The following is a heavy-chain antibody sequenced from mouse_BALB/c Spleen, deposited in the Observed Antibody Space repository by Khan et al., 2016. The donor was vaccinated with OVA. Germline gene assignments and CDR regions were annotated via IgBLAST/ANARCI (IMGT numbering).Heavy chain of an antibody. D-gene: IGHD2-14*01. J-gene: IGHJ3*01. CDR1: GYTFTTYT. Sequence: QVQLQQSGAELARPGASVKMSCKASGYTFTTYTIHWVKQRPGQGLEWIGYIIPSGDYTNYNQKFKDKATLTADKSSSTAYMQLSSLTSEDSAVYYSAREGAYYKSDGWFAYWGQGTLVTVSA. V-gene: IGHV1-4*01. CDR3: AREGAYYKSDGWFAY. CDR2: IIPSGDYT.